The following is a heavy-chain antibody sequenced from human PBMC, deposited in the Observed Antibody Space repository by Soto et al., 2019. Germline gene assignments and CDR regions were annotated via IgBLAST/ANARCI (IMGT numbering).Heavy chain of an antibody. V-gene: IGHV1-46*01. CDR1: GYNFIGQY. J-gene: IGHJ4*02. CDR3: ARLFGVHNTLPFRLGYFDY. Sequence: ASVKVSCKASGYNFIGQYIHWVRQAPGQGLEWMGIINPSGGGTTYAQQFQGRAVMTSDASTSTVYVELSGLTSDDTALYFCARLFGVHNTLPFRLGYFDYWGQGTLVTVSS. D-gene: IGHD1-20*01. CDR2: INPSGGGT.